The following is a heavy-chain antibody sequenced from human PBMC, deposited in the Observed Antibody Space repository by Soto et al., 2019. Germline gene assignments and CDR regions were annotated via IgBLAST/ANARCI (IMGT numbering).Heavy chain of an antibody. CDR2: IAHDGSNA. Sequence: QVQLVESGGGVVQPEGSLRLSCAASGFTFRNHAMHWICQAPGKGLECLAVIAHDGSNAFYRDSVKGRFTVSRDNSKNTLYLYMNSLRSEDTGLYYCARGDREDILVVVGARPGEYGTDIWGQGTTVIVSS. CDR1: GFTFRNHA. J-gene: IGHJ6*02. D-gene: IGHD2-15*01. CDR3: ARGDREDILVVVGARPGEYGTDI. V-gene: IGHV3-30-3*01.